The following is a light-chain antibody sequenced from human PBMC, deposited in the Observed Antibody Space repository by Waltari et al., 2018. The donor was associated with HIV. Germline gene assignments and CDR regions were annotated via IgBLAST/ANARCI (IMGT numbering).Light chain of an antibody. CDR1: YSNIGTDV. J-gene: IGLJ2*01. CDR3: AAWDDSLNALL. CDR2: SHN. Sequence: QSFLTTPPSASGTPGERVTITCSGSYSNIGTDVVNWYQQLPGPAPQLLIYSHNHRPSGVPDRFSGSKSGTSASLAISGLQSEDEAAYYCAAWDDSLNALLFGGGTKLTVL. V-gene: IGLV1-44*01.